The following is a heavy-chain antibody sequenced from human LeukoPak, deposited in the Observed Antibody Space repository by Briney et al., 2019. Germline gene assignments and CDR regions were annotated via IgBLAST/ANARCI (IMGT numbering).Heavy chain of an antibody. Sequence: SQTLSLTCTVSGGSISSGDYYWSWIRQPPGKGLEWIGYIYYSGSTYYNPSLKSRVTISVDTSKNQFSLKLSSVTAADTAVYYCARGGGYTLHYYYYMDVWAKGTTVTVSS. J-gene: IGHJ6*03. CDR2: IYYSGST. CDR3: ARGGGYTLHYYYYMDV. CDR1: GGSISSGDYY. D-gene: IGHD6-13*01. V-gene: IGHV4-30-4*08.